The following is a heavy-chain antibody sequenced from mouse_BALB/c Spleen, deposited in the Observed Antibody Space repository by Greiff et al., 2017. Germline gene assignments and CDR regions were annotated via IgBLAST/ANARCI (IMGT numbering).Heavy chain of an antibody. V-gene: IGHV1-69*02. CDR2: IYPSDSYT. CDR1: GYTFTSYW. CDR3: TREEELRGYFDY. J-gene: IGHJ2*01. D-gene: IGHD1-1*01. Sequence: VQLQQPGAELVRPGASVKLSCKASGYTFTSYWINWVKQRPGQGLEWIGNIYPSDSYTNYNQKFKDKATLTVDKSSSTAYMQLSSPTSEDSAVYYCTREEELRGYFDYWGQGTTLTVSS.